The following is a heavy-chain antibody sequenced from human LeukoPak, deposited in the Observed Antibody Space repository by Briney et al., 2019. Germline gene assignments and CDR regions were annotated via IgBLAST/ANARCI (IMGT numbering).Heavy chain of an antibody. CDR3: SKGITLVRGFTDFDY. V-gene: IGHV3-23*01. CDR2: IIDNGDRT. CDR1: GFTFSRFA. Sequence: GGSLTLSCAVCGFTFSRFAVNCVRHARGKGVEWVATIIDNGDRTYYAASVRGRFTLSRDNSNNTLSLQMNSLRAEDTVTYYCSKGITLVRGFTDFDYWGQGTLVTVSS. J-gene: IGHJ4*02. D-gene: IGHD3-10*01.